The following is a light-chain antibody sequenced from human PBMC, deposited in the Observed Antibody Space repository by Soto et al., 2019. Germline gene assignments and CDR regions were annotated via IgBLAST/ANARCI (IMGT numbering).Light chain of an antibody. CDR3: SSYTSSSTRV. CDR1: SSDVGGYNY. CDR2: EVS. Sequence: QSALTQPASVSGSPGQSITISFTGTSSDVGGYNYVSWYQQHPGKAPKLMIYEVSNRPSGVSNRFSGSKSGNTASLTISGLQAEDEADYYCSSYTSSSTRVFGGGTKSPS. V-gene: IGLV2-14*01. J-gene: IGLJ3*02.